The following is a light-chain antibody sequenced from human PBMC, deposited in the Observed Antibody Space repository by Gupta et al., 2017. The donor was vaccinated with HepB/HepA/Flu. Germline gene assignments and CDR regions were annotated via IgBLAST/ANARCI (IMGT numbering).Light chain of an antibody. CDR1: QSISSY. Sequence: IVLLQSPATLSLSPGERATLSCRASQSISSYLAWYQQKPGQAPSLLIYNASTRFTGVPARVMGSGSGTDCTPIISSLEPEDFSVDYWQQRTDRTPSTFGQGTRLEIK. CDR3: QQRTDRTPST. J-gene: IGKJ5*01. CDR2: NAS. V-gene: IGKV3-11*01.